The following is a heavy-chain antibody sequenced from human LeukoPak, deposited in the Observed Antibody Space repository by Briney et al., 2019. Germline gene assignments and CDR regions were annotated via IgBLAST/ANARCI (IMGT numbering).Heavy chain of an antibody. CDR1: GGSISSYY. J-gene: IGHJ3*02. V-gene: IGHV4-59*01. Sequence: SETLSLTCTVSGGSISSYYWSWIRQPPGKGLEWVGYIYYSGSTNYNPSLKSRVTISVDTSKNQFSLKLSSVTAADTAVYYCASGRVLLWFGELLLDAFDIWGQGTMVTVSS. CDR3: ASGRVLLWFGELLLDAFDI. D-gene: IGHD3-10*01. CDR2: IYYSGST.